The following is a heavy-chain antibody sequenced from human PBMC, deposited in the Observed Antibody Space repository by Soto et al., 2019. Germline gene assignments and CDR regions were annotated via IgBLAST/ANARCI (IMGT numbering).Heavy chain of an antibody. Sequence: LETLSLTCAVYGVSFRGYCWSWIRQPPGKGLEWIGSIFYSGSTYYNPSLKSRVTISVDTSKNQFSLKLSSVTAADTAVYYCARLGISYDSSGYYHEKYNWFDPWGQGTLVTVSS. CDR1: GVSFRGYC. J-gene: IGHJ5*02. CDR3: ARLGISYDSSGYYHEKYNWFDP. D-gene: IGHD3-22*01. CDR2: IFYSGST. V-gene: IGHV4-34*12.